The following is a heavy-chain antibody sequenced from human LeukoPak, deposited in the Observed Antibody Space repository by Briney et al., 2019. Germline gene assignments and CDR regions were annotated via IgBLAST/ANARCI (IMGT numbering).Heavy chain of an antibody. V-gene: IGHV4-39*01. CDR2: IYYTGAT. CDR1: GGSITSSSYY. D-gene: IGHD4-11*01. J-gene: IGHJ4*02. CDR3: ARHGGTRVTLVEVYYFDY. Sequence: RASETLSLTCTVSGGSITSSSYYWGWIRQPPEKGLEWIGSIYYTGATYYSPSLKSRLTISVDTSRNQFSLKLRSVTAADTAVYYCARHGGTRVTLVEVYYFDYWGQGTPVTVSS.